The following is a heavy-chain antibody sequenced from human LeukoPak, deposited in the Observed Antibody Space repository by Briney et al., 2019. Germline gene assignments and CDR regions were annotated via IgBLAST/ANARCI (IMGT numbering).Heavy chain of an antibody. D-gene: IGHD3-10*01. V-gene: IGHV4-4*07. J-gene: IGHJ6*03. CDR2: IYTSGST. CDR1: GGSISSYY. CDR3: ARDHGIEYGSGRVAYYYYMDV. Sequence: SSETLSLTCTVSGGSISSYYWSWIRQPAGKGLEWIGRIYTSGSTNYNPSLKSRVTMSVDTSKNQFSLKLSSVTAADTAVYYCARDHGIEYGSGRVAYYYYMDVWGKGTTVTISS.